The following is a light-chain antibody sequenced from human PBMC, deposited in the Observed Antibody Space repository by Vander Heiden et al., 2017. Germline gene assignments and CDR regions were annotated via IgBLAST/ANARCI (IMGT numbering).Light chain of an antibody. Sequence: DIVLTQSPGSLSVSPGEGATISCRASETLEKNLVAWYRQTPGQAPRLVIYDTATRATGVPDRFSGSGSETDFALTISRVEPEDFAVYYCQHYGTSRPTSFGQGTRLDIK. V-gene: IGKV3-20*01. CDR1: ETLEKNL. CDR2: DTA. J-gene: IGKJ5*01. CDR3: QHYGTSRPTS.